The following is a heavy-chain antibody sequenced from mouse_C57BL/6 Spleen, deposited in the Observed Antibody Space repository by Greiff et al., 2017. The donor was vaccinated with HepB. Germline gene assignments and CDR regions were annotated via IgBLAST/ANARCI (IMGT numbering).Heavy chain of an antibody. D-gene: IGHD2-10*02. CDR2: IYPGSGRT. J-gene: IGHJ4*01. V-gene: IGHV1-62-2*01. CDR1: GYSFTSYY. Sequence: QVQLQQSGPELVKPGASVKISCKASGYSFTSYYIHWVKQRPGQGLEWIGWIYPGSGRTKYNEKFKDKATLTADKSSSTVYMELSRLTSEDSAVYFCARREGYGNYLDDWGQGTSVTVSS. CDR3: ARREGYGNYLDD.